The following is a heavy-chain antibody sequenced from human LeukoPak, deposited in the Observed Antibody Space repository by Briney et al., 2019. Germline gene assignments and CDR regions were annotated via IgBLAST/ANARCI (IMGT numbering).Heavy chain of an antibody. Sequence: ASVKVSCKASGGTFSSYAISWVQQAPGQGLEWMGGIIPIFGTANYAQKFQGRVTITADESTSTAYMELSSLRSEDTAVYYCARPDPSMVRGGQSYYYYGIDVWGKGTTVTVSS. V-gene: IGHV1-69*01. D-gene: IGHD3-10*01. CDR3: ARPDPSMVRGGQSYYYYGIDV. J-gene: IGHJ6*04. CDR2: IIPIFGTA. CDR1: GGTFSSYA.